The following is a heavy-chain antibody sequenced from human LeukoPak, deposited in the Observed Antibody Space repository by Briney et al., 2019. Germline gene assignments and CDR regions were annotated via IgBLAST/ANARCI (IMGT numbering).Heavy chain of an antibody. CDR1: GFTFSNYA. CDR2: ISYDGSNK. CDR3: ARDISMVRVNWFDP. J-gene: IGHJ5*02. D-gene: IGHD3-10*01. V-gene: IGHV3-30*04. Sequence: GGSLRLSCAASGFTFSNYAIHWVRQAPGKGRKWVAVISYDGSNKYYADSVKGRFTIYRDNSKNTLYLQMNSLRAEDTAVYYCARDISMVRVNWFDPWGQGTLVTVSS.